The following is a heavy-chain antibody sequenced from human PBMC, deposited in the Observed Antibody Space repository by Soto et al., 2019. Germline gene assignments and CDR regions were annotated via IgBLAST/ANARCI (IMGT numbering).Heavy chain of an antibody. J-gene: IGHJ1*01. V-gene: IGHV1-69*02. CDR3: ASYIVVVVAATEYFQH. CDR1: GGTFSSYT. D-gene: IGHD2-15*01. Sequence: QVQLVQSGAEVKKPGSSVKVSCKASGGTFSSYTISWVRQAPGQGIEWMGRIIPILGIANYAQKFQGRVTITADKSTSTAYMELSSLRSEDTAVYYCASYIVVVVAATEYFQHWGQGTLVTVSS. CDR2: IIPILGIA.